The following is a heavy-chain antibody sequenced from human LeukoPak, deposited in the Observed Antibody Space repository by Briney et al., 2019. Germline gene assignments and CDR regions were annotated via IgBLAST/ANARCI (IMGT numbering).Heavy chain of an antibody. D-gene: IGHD3-10*01. CDR3: ARRMYYYGSGSYRDNWFDP. CDR2: INHSGST. CDR1: GGSFSGYY. V-gene: IGHV4-34*01. Sequence: PSETLSLTCAVYGGSFSGYYWSWIRQPPGKGLEWIGEINHSGSTNYNPSLKSRVTISVDTSKNQFSLKLSPVTAADTAVYYCARRMYYYGSGSYRDNWFDPWGQGTLVTVSS. J-gene: IGHJ5*02.